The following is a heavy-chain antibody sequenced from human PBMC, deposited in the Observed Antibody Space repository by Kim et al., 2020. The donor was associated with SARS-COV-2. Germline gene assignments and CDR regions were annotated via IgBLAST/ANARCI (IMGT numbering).Heavy chain of an antibody. Sequence: GGSLRLSCAASGFSFSSYGMNWVRQAPGKGLEWVAFISHDGSNRYYSDSVKGRFTISRDNSKNTLYLQMNSLRAEDTALFYCAKNIAAGRVYYYLMDVWGQGTTV. D-gene: IGHD6-13*01. CDR2: ISHDGSNR. CDR3: AKNIAAGRVYYYLMDV. J-gene: IGHJ6*02. CDR1: GFSFSSYG. V-gene: IGHV3-30*18.